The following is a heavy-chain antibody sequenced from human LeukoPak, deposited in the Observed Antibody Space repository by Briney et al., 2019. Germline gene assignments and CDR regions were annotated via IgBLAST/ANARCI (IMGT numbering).Heavy chain of an antibody. J-gene: IGHJ4*02. V-gene: IGHV3-30-3*01. CDR2: ISYDGSNK. Sequence: GGSLRLSCAASGFTFSSYATHWVRQAPGKGLEWVAVISYDGSNKYYADSVKGRFTISRDNSKNTLYLQMNSLRAEDTAVYYCAREDSITMIVVVITTGLDYWGQGTLVTVSS. CDR1: GFTFSSYA. CDR3: AREDSITMIVVVITTGLDY. D-gene: IGHD3-22*01.